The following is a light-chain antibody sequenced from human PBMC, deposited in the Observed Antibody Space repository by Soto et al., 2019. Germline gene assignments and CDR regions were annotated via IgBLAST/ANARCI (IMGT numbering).Light chain of an antibody. V-gene: IGKV3-15*01. CDR2: GAS. CDR1: QSVSIN. J-gene: IGKJ4*01. Sequence: ETVLTQSPATLSVSPGDRASFSCRASQSVSINLAWYQQKPGQAPRLLIYGASTGATAIPARFSGSGSGTEFTLTISSLQSEDFAVYYCQQYNNWPLTFGGGTKVEIK. CDR3: QQYNNWPLT.